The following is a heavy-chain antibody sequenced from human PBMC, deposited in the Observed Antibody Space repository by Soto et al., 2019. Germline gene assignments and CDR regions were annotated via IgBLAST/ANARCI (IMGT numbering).Heavy chain of an antibody. D-gene: IGHD3-9*01. CDR2: INHSGST. CDR3: ADKRYYDVLTGYFPPEN. V-gene: IGHV4-34*01. CDR1: GGSFSGYY. Sequence: SETLSLTCAVYGGSFSGYYWSWIRQPPGKGLEWIGEINHSGSTNYNPSLKTRVTISVDTSKNQFSLKLSSVTAADTAVYYCADKRYYDVLTGYFPPENWGKGTLVTVSS. J-gene: IGHJ4*02.